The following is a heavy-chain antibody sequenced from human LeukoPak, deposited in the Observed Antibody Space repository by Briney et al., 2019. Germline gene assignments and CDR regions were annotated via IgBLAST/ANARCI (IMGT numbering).Heavy chain of an antibody. J-gene: IGHJ3*02. D-gene: IGHD3-22*01. CDR1: GFTFSSYS. CDR3: ARGANYDSSGYGDFDI. Sequence: PGGSLRLSCAASGFTFSSYSMNWVRQAPGKGLEWVSSISSSSSYIYYADSVKGRFTISRDNAKNSLYLQMNSLRAEDTAVYYCARGANYDSSGYGDFDIWGQGTMVTASS. V-gene: IGHV3-21*01. CDR2: ISSSSSYI.